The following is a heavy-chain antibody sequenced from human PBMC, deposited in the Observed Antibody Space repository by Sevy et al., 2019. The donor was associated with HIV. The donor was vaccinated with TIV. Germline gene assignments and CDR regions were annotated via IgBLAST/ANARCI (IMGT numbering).Heavy chain of an antibody. CDR2: MSGSGGST. D-gene: IGHD6-13*01. V-gene: IGHV3-23*01. J-gene: IGHJ1*01. CDR1: GFIFSGYV. CDR3: AKDASSRWTGGTFQH. Sequence: GGSLRLSCAASGFIFSGYVMSWVRQAPGKGLEWGSTMSGSGGSTYYADSVKGRFAISRDNSKNTLDLEMNSLRVEDTAVYYCAKDASSRWTGGTFQHWGQRTLVTVSS.